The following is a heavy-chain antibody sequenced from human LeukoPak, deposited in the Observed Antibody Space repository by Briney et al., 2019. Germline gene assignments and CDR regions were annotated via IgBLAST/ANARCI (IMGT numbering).Heavy chain of an antibody. V-gene: IGHV3-20*01. CDR1: GFSFDDYG. J-gene: IGHJ2*01. CDR3: VRNGACSGGSCYVADWYSDL. D-gene: IGHD2-15*01. CDR2: INWNGGST. Sequence: RTGGSLRLSCAASGFSFDDYGMSWVRQAPGKGLEWVSGINWNGGSTGYADSVKGRFTISRDNAKNSLFLQMNSLRAEDTALYHCVRNGACSGGSCYVADWYSDLWGRGTLVTVSS.